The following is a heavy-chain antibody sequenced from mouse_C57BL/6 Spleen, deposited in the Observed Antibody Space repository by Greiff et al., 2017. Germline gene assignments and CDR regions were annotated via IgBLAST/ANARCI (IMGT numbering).Heavy chain of an antibody. CDR2: IYPGDGDT. D-gene: IGHD1-1*01. Sequence: VQLQQSGPELVKPGASVKISCKASGYAFSSSWMNWVKQRPGKGLEWIGRIYPGDGDTNYNGQFKGKATLTADKSSSTAYMQLSSLTSEDSAVYFCANYYGSSYSYWYFDVWGTGTTVTVSS. CDR3: ANYYGSSYSYWYFDV. V-gene: IGHV1-82*01. J-gene: IGHJ1*03. CDR1: GYAFSSSW.